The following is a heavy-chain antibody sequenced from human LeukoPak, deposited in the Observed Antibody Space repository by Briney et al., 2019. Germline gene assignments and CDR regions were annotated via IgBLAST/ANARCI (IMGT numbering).Heavy chain of an antibody. J-gene: IGHJ4*02. CDR2: IKQDGSEK. CDR1: GFTFSSYW. D-gene: IGHD1-26*01. CDR3: ARAYSHFSDYFDY. V-gene: IGHV3-7*05. Sequence: GGSLRLSCAASGFTFSSYWMAWVRQAPGKGLEWVASIKQDGSEKYYVDPVKGRFTISRDNANKSLYLQMNSLRAEDTAIYYCARAYSHFSDYFDYWGQGTLVTVSS.